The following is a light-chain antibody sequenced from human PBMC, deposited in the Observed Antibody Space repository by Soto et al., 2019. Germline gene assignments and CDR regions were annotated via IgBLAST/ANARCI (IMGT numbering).Light chain of an antibody. CDR3: QQYTGPPTT. Sequence: EIVMTQSPATLSVSLGERATLSCRASQSVSSNLAWYQLKPGQAPRLLIYGASTRAAGIPDRFSGSGSGTDFTLTITRLEPEDSAVYFCQQYTGPPTTFGQGTRLEIK. V-gene: IGKV3D-15*01. CDR2: GAS. J-gene: IGKJ5*01. CDR1: QSVSSN.